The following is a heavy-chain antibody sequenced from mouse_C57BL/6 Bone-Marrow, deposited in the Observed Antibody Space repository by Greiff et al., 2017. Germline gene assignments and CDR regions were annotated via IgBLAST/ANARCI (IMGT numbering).Heavy chain of an antibody. V-gene: IGHV1-55*01. D-gene: IGHD2-2*01. CDR3: ARPSLLWLRRACAY. Sequence: VQLQQPGAELVKPGASVKMSCKASGYTFTSYWITWVKQRPGQGLEWIGDISPGSGSTNYNEQFKSKATLTVDPSSSTAYRQQSSRAAEDAAGYYCARPSLLWLRRACAYWGQGTLVTVAA. CDR2: ISPGSGST. CDR1: GYTFTSYW. J-gene: IGHJ3*01.